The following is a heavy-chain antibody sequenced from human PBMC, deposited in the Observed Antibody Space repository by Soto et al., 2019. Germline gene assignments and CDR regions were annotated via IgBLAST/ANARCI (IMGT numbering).Heavy chain of an antibody. CDR3: AKGRPSGSYDY. V-gene: IGHV3-23*01. D-gene: IGHD1-26*01. CDR2: ISASGDRT. J-gene: IGHJ4*02. Sequence: EVQLLESGGGLVQPGGSLRLSCAAPGFTFSGYVLAWLRQAPGRGLEWVSGISASGDRTYYADSVRGRFTISRDDSKNTLYMHANGLRADDTAVYYCAKGRPSGSYDYWGQGTLVTVSS. CDR1: GFTFSGYV.